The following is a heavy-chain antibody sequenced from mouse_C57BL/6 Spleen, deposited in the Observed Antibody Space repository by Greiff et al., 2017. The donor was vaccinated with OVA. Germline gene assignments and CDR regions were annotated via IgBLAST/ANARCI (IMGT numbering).Heavy chain of an antibody. CDR3: ARSTMISLMDY. J-gene: IGHJ4*01. V-gene: IGHV1-64*01. D-gene: IGHD2-4*01. Sequence: QVQLQQPGAELVKPGASVKLSCKASGYTFTSYWMHWVKQRPGQGLEWIGMIHPNSGSTNYNEKFKSKATLTVDKSSSTAYMQLSSLTSEDSAVYYCARSTMISLMDYWGQGTSVTVSS. CDR1: GYTFTSYW. CDR2: IHPNSGST.